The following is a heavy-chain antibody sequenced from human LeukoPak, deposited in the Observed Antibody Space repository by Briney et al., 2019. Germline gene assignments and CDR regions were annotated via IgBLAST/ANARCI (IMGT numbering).Heavy chain of an antibody. Sequence: GGSLRLSCAASGFTFSSYGMHWVRQAPGKGLEWVAVIWYDGSNKYYADSVKGRFTISRDNSKNTLYLQMNSLRAEDTAVYYCASGRAGSRYYGSGSYGGDYWGQGTLVTVSS. V-gene: IGHV3-33*01. CDR2: IWYDGSNK. D-gene: IGHD3-10*01. CDR3: ASGRAGSRYYGSGSYGGDY. CDR1: GFTFSSYG. J-gene: IGHJ4*02.